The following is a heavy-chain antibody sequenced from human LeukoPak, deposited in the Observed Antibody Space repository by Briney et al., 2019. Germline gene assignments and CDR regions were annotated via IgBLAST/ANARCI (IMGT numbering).Heavy chain of an antibody. D-gene: IGHD6-19*01. V-gene: IGHV4-39*01. Sequence: SETLSLTCTVSGGSISSSSYYWGWIRQPPGKGLEWIGSIYYSGSTYYNPSLKSRVTISVDTSKNQFSPKLSSVTAADTAVYYCARGSSGFFGYWGQGTLVTVSS. CDR1: GGSISSSSYY. CDR2: IYYSGST. CDR3: ARGSSGFFGY. J-gene: IGHJ4*02.